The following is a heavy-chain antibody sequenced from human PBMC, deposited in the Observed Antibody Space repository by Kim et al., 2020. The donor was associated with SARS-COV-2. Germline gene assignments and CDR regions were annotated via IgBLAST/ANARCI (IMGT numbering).Heavy chain of an antibody. J-gene: IGHJ5*02. CDR3: ARAAAGFWFDP. Sequence: TANTAQKFQGRVKITADETKSTAYMELSSLRSEDTAVYYCARAAAGFWFDPWGQGTLVTVSS. D-gene: IGHD6-13*01. CDR2: TA. V-gene: IGHV1-69*01.